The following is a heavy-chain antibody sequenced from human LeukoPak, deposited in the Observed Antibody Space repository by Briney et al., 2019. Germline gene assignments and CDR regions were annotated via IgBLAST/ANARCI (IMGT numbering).Heavy chain of an antibody. D-gene: IGHD5-18*01. V-gene: IGHV4-59*01. CDR3: ARTTEGGYTYDYFYYYCMDV. CDR2: IYYSGST. J-gene: IGHJ6*03. CDR1: GGSISSYY. Sequence: SETLSLTCTVSGGSISSYYWGWIRQPPGKGLEWIGYIYYSGSTNYNPSLKSRVTISVDTSKNQFSLKLSSVTAADTAVYYCARTTEGGYTYDYFYYYCMDVWGKGTTVTISS.